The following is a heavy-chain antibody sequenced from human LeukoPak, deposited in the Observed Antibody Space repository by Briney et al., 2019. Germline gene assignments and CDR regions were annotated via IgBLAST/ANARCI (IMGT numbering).Heavy chain of an antibody. V-gene: IGHV1-2*02. D-gene: IGHD3-22*01. CDR3: ARDFLAYYYGSSGYFGN. Sequence: ASVKVSCKASGYTFTGYYMHWVRQAPGQGLEWMGWINPNSGGTNYAQKFQGRVTMTRDTSISTAYMELSRLRSDDTAVYYCARDFLAYYYGSSGYFGNWGQGTLVTVSS. CDR2: INPNSGGT. CDR1: GYTFTGYY. J-gene: IGHJ4*02.